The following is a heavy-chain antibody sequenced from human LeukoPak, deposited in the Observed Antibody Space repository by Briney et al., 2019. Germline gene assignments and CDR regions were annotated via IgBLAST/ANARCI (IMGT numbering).Heavy chain of an antibody. CDR3: ARDVYCSGGSCYWSYGAFDI. CDR1: GYTFTGYY. V-gene: IGHV1-69*13. Sequence: SVKVSCKASGYTFTGYYIHWVGQAPGQGLEWMGGIIPIFGTANYAQKFQGRVTITADESTSTAYMELSSLRSEDTAVYYCARDVYCSGGSCYWSYGAFDIWGQGTMVTVSS. D-gene: IGHD2-15*01. CDR2: IIPIFGTA. J-gene: IGHJ3*02.